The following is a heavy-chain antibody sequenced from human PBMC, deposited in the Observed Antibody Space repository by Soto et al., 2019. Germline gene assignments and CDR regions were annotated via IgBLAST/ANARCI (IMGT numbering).Heavy chain of an antibody. V-gene: IGHV3-53*04. Sequence: GESLKISCAASGFIVNSNYMSWVRQVPGKRLEWVSVIYSGGYTHYADSVKGRFTISRHNIKNTLYLQMNSLRAEDTAVYYCARVYGDYGGFFEYWGQGTKVTVSS. CDR2: IYSGGYT. J-gene: IGHJ4*02. D-gene: IGHD4-17*01. CDR1: GFIVNSNY. CDR3: ARVYGDYGGFFEY.